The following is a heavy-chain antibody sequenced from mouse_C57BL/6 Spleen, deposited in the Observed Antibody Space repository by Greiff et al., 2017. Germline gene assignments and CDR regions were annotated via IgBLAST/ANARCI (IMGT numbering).Heavy chain of an antibody. CDR2: ISSGGDYI. Sequence: EVKLQESGEGLVKPGGSLKLSCAASGFTFSSYAMSWVRQTPEKRLEWVAYISSGGDYIYYADTVKGRFTISRDNARNTLYLQMSSLKSEDTAMYYCTRDRSGTLRFAYWGQGTLVTVSA. J-gene: IGHJ3*01. CDR1: GFTFSSYA. CDR3: TRDRSGTLRFAY. V-gene: IGHV5-9-1*02. D-gene: IGHD4-1*01.